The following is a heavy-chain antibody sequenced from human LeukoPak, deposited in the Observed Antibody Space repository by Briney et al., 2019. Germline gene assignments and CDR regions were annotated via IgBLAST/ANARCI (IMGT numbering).Heavy chain of an antibody. CDR2: IYWDDDK. Sequence: SGPTLVKPTQTLTLTCTLSGFSLTTTGVGVGWIRQPPGKALEWLALIYWDDDKRYSPSLKSRLTITKDTSKNQVVLTMTNMDPVDTATYYCAHRPRYNWNSGNWFDPWGQGTLVTVSS. V-gene: IGHV2-5*02. D-gene: IGHD1-7*01. CDR1: GFSLTTTGVG. CDR3: AHRPRYNWNSGNWFDP. J-gene: IGHJ5*02.